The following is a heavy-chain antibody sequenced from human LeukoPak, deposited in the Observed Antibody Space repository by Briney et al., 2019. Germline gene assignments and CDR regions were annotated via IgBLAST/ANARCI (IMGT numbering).Heavy chain of an antibody. J-gene: IGHJ6*03. CDR2: SRGYNGNT. V-gene: IGHV1-18*01. Sequence: ASVKVSCKASGYTFTSYGINWVRQAPGQGLEWLGWSRGYNGNTNYAQKLQGRDTMTTDTSTSTAYMELRRLRPHDTAVYYCARLCIAAAGYYYYYYMDVWGKGTTVTVSS. CDR1: GYTFTSYG. CDR3: ARLCIAAAGYYYYYYMDV. D-gene: IGHD6-13*01.